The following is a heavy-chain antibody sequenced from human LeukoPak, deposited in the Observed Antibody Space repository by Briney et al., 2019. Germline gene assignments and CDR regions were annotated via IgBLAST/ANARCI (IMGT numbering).Heavy chain of an antibody. CDR3: AREFRGSYALDY. J-gene: IGHJ4*02. CDR1: GGSISSYY. CDR2: IYYSGST. Sequence: PSETLSLTCTVPGGSISSYYWSWIRQPPGKGLEWIGYIYYSGSTNYNPSLKSRVTISVDTSKNQFSLKLSSVTAADTAVYYCAREFRGSYALDYWGQGTLVTVSS. V-gene: IGHV4-59*01. D-gene: IGHD1-26*01.